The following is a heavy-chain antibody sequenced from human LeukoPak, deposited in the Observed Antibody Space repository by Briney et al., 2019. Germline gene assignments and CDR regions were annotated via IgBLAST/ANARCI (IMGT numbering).Heavy chain of an antibody. V-gene: IGHV1-8*01. CDR2: MDPNSGNT. D-gene: IGHD3-3*01. CDR3: ARVQRRNYDFWSGYRYYYAMDV. CDR1: GYTFTSYD. J-gene: IGHJ6*02. Sequence: ASVKVSCKASGYTFTSYDINWVRQATGQGLEWMGWMDPNSGNTGYAQKFQGRVTMTRNTSISTAYMELSSLRSEDTAVYYCARVQRRNYDFWSGYRYYYAMDVWGQGPTVTVS.